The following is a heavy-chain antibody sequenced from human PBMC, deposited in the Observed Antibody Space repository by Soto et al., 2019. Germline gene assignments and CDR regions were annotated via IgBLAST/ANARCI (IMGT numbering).Heavy chain of an antibody. V-gene: IGHV4-39*01. CDR1: GDSISSSIYY. Sequence: SESLYLACTVSGDSISSSIYYWGWIRKPTGKGLECIGSIYYSGSTYYNPALKSRVTISVDTSKYQFSLKLSSVTAADTAVYYCARHSSTRAYYYYGMDVWGQGTTVTVSS. CDR2: IYYSGST. D-gene: IGHD2-2*01. J-gene: IGHJ6*02. CDR3: ARHSSTRAYYYYGMDV.